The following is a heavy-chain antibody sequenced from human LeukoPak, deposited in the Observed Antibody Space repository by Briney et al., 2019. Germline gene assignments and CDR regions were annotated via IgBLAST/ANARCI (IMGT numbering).Heavy chain of an antibody. CDR1: GGSISSGGYS. J-gene: IGHJ6*02. Sequence: PSQTLSLTCAVSGGSISSGGYSWSWIRQPPGKGLEWIGYIYHGGSTYYNPSLKSRVTISVDRSKNQFSLKLSSVTAADTAVYYCARVKYSSSPPAFYGMDVWGQGTTVTVSS. CDR2: IYHGGST. V-gene: IGHV4-30-2*01. D-gene: IGHD6-13*01. CDR3: ARVKYSSSPPAFYGMDV.